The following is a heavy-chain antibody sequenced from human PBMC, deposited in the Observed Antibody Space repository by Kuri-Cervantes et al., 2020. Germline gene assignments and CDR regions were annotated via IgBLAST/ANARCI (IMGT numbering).Heavy chain of an antibody. V-gene: IGHV1-18*01. CDR2: ISTYNLNT. Sequence: ASVNVSCKASGYSFTRYGISWLRQAPGQRLEWLGWISTYNLNTDYAQRLQGRVTMTTDTSTSTAYMEVRSLTSDDTAVYYCARIKVRKDRFCRGDNCYSESWFDPWGRGTLVTVSS. CDR1: GYSFTRYG. J-gene: IGHJ5*02. CDR3: ARIKVRKDRFCRGDNCYSESWFDP. D-gene: IGHD2-15*01.